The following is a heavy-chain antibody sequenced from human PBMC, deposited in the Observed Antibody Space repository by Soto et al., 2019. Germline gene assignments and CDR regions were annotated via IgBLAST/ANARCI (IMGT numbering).Heavy chain of an antibody. J-gene: IGHJ4*02. CDR2: IYYSGSA. V-gene: IGHV4-30-4*01. Sequence: PSETLSLTCTVSGDSIRSGVYYWSWIRQPPGKGLEWIGYIYYSGSAYYNPSLESRVTMSVDTSKNQFSLKLSSMTAADTAVYYCARGGGRDGYNYCFDYWGQGTLVTVSS. CDR3: ARGGGRDGYNYCFDY. CDR1: GDSIRSGVYY. D-gene: IGHD5-12*01.